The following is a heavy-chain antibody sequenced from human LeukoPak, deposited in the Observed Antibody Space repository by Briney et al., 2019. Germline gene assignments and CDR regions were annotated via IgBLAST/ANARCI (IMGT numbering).Heavy chain of an antibody. CDR3: TTVPYYYGSGSYGPNDY. D-gene: IGHD3-10*01. CDR1: GFTFSNAW. J-gene: IGHJ4*02. CDR2: IKSKTDGGTT. Sequence: GGSLRLSCAASGFTFSNAWMSWVRQAPGKGLEWVGRIKSKTDGGTTDYAAPVKGRFTISRDDSKNTPYLQMNGLKTEDTAVYYCTTVPYYYGSGSYGPNDYWGQGTLVTVSS. V-gene: IGHV3-15*01.